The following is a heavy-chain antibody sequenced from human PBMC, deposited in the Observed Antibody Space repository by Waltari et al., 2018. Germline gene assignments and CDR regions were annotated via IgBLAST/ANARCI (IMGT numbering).Heavy chain of an antibody. V-gene: IGHV1-58*02. CDR2: IGVCSGNT. CDR1: GFTFTSSA. D-gene: IGHD5-18*01. Sequence: QMQLVQSGPEVKKPGTSVKVSCKASGFTFTSSAMQWVRQARGQRLEWIGWIGVCSGNTNYAQKFQERVTITRDMSTSTAYMELSSLRSEDTAVYYCARGSDTAVVTDFDYWGQGTLVTVSS. J-gene: IGHJ4*02. CDR3: ARGSDTAVVTDFDY.